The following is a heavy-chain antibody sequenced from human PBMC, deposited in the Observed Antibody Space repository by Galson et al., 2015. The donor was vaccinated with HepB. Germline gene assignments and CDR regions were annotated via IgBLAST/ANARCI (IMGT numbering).Heavy chain of an antibody. CDR2: IGGSSSPI. CDR3: ARGRRQWLAYDAFDI. J-gene: IGHJ3*02. D-gene: IGHD6-19*01. V-gene: IGHV3-48*02. Sequence: SLRLSCAASGFTFSSYLINWVRQAPGKGLEWVSYIGGSSSPIYYADSVRGRFTISGDNARNSLYLQMNSLRDGDTAVYYCARGRRQWLAYDAFDIWGQGTMVTVSS. CDR1: GFTFSSYL.